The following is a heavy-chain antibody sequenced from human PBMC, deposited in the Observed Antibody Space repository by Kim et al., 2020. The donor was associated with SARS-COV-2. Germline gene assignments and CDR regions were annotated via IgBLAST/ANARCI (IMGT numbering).Heavy chain of an antibody. CDR2: IYPGDSDT. D-gene: IGHD6-19*01. J-gene: IGHJ6*02. V-gene: IGHV5-51*01. CDR3: ARLSVRSSGSGRPWYYYYGMDV. CDR1: GYSFTSYW. Sequence: GESLKISCKGSGYSFTSYWIGWVRQMPGKGLEWMGIIYPGDSDTRYSPSFQGQVTISADKSISTAYLQWSSLKASDTAMYYCARLSVRSSGSGRPWYYYYGMDVWGQGTTVTVSS.